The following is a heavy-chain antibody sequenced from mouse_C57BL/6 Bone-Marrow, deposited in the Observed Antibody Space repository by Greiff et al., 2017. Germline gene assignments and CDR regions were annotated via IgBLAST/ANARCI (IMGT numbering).Heavy chain of an antibody. CDR3: ARGYYGSSCSFDY. J-gene: IGHJ2*01. CDR1: GYTFTDYY. CDR2: IYPGSGNT. V-gene: IGHV1-76*01. Sequence: VQLQQSGAELVRPGASVKLSCKASGYTFTDYYINWVKQRPGQGLEWIARIYPGSGNTYYNEKFKGKATLTAEKSSSTAYMQLSSLTSEDSAVYFCARGYYGSSCSFDYWGQGTTLTVSS. D-gene: IGHD1-1*01.